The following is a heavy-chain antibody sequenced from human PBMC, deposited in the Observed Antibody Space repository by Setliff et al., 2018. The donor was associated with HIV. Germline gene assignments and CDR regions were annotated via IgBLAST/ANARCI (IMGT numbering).Heavy chain of an antibody. CDR1: GFTFSYYG. CDR3: AKDRGCSV. D-gene: IGHD2-15*01. Sequence: QPGGSLRLSCATSGFTFSYYGMHWVRQAPGKGLEWVAFIRYDDTYKYYADSVKGRFTISRDNSKNTLYLQMNSLRAEDTAVYYCAKDRGCSVWGQGTLVTVSS. CDR2: IRYDDTYK. J-gene: IGHJ4*02. V-gene: IGHV3-30*02.